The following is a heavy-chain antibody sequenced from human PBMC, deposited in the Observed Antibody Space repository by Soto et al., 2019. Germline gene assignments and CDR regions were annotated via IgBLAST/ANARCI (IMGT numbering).Heavy chain of an antibody. J-gene: IGHJ4*02. Sequence: VASVKVSCKASGYTFTSYGVSWVRQAPGQGLEWMGWISAYNGNTNYAQKLQGRVTMTTDTSTSTAYMELRSLRSDDTAVYYCARLDSSGDSFDYWGQGTLVTVSS. CDR2: ISAYNGNT. CDR1: GYTFTSYG. CDR3: ARLDSSGDSFDY. D-gene: IGHD3-22*01. V-gene: IGHV1-18*01.